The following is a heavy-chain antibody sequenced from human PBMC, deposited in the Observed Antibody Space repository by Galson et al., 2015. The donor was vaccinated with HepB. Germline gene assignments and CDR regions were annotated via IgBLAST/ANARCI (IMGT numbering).Heavy chain of an antibody. CDR1: GFTFSSYG. J-gene: IGHJ3*02. CDR3: AKARLEWLLYGAFDI. V-gene: IGHV3-30*18. D-gene: IGHD3-3*01. Sequence: SLRLSCAASGFTFSSYGMHWVRQAPGKGLEWVAVISYDGSNKYYADSVKGRFTISRDNSKNTLYLQMNSLRAEDTAVYYCAKARLEWLLYGAFDIWGQGTMVTVSS. CDR2: ISYDGSNK.